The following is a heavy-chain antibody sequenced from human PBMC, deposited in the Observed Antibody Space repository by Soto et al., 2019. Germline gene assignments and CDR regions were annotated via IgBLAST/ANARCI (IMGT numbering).Heavy chain of an antibody. D-gene: IGHD3-10*01. CDR3: ARRGGFGRMYYFDY. CDR2: IYPGDSDT. Sequence: EVQLVQSGAEVKKPGESLKISCQGSGYSFTNSWIAWVRQMPGEGLEWMGIIYPGDSDTRYSPSFQGQVTISADKSINTASLQWSSLKASDTAMYYCARRGGFGRMYYFDYWGQGTLVTVSS. CDR1: GYSFTNSW. J-gene: IGHJ4*02. V-gene: IGHV5-51*01.